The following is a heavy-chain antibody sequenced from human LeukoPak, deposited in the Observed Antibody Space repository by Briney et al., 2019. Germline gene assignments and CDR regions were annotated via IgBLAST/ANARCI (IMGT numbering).Heavy chain of an antibody. CDR1: GDSSNTYY. Sequence: PSETLSLTCIVSGDSSNTYYWSWIRQPPGKGLEWIGYIHRGTTGYNPSLKSRVTISADTSKNHFSLNLTSVTAADTAVYYCARFTIDDTSGHFDYWGQGNLVTVSS. D-gene: IGHD3-22*01. CDR3: ARFTIDDTSGHFDY. J-gene: IGHJ4*02. CDR2: IHRGTT. V-gene: IGHV4-59*08.